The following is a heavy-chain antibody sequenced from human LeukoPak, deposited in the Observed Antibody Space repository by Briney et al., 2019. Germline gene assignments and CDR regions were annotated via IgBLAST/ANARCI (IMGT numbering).Heavy chain of an antibody. V-gene: IGHV4-39*01. Sequence: SETLSLNCTVSGGSFDSSYCWTWVRQTPGKGLEWVGTIYSRDLTYYNPSLTSRVTISADTSKHMFSLRLPSVTAADTAVYSCARGADDYKLGNFWGHGILVTVFS. J-gene: IGHJ4*01. CDR3: ARGADDYKLGNF. CDR1: GGSFDSSYC. D-gene: IGHD5-24*01. CDR2: IYSRDLT.